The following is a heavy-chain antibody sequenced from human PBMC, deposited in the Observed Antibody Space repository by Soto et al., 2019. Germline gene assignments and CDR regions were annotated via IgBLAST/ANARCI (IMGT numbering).Heavy chain of an antibody. V-gene: IGHV3-23*01. D-gene: IGHD3-10*01. CDR3: AKDQHPLWFGKLLYPSGPRAWGMDV. CDR2: ISGSGGST. J-gene: IGHJ6*02. CDR1: GFTFSSYA. Sequence: SGGSLRLSCAASGFTFSSYAMSWVRPAPGKGLEWVSAISGSGGSTYYADSVKGRFTISRDNSKNTLYLQMNSLRAEDTAVYYCAKDQHPLWFGKLLYPSGPRAWGMDVWGQGTTVTVSS.